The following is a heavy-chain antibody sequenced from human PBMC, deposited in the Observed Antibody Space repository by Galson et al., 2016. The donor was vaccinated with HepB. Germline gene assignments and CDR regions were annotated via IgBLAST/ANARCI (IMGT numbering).Heavy chain of an antibody. CDR2: IHSTGTT. CDR1: GASFTSQS. J-gene: IGHJ5*02. Sequence: ETLSLTCTVSGASFTSQSWNWIRQTPGRGLEWIGRIHSTGTTIYNPSLESRVTISIDPSMNRFSLRLNSVTAADTAIYYCERRDFERSAIGFQSNWLDPWGQGILVTVSS. V-gene: IGHV4-59*08. CDR3: ERRDFERSAIGFQSNWLDP. D-gene: IGHD2/OR15-2a*01.